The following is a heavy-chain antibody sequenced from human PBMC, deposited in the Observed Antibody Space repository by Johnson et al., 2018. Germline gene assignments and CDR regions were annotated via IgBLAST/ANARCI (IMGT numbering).Heavy chain of an antibody. Sequence: QVQLVESGGGLVKPGGSLRLSCAASGFTFSDYYMSWIRQAPGKGREWVSYISSSGSTIYYADSVKGRFTISRDNAKNSLYLQMNSLRPEDTAGDDCAEVDGNYVIYYDYDYMDVWGKGTTVTVSS. J-gene: IGHJ6*03. CDR2: ISSSGSTI. V-gene: IGHV3-11*04. CDR1: GFTFSDYY. CDR3: AEVDGNYVIYYDYDYMDV. D-gene: IGHD4-17*01.